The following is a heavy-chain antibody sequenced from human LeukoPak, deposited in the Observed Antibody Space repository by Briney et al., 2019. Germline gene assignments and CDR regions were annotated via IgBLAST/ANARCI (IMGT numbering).Heavy chain of an antibody. CDR2: ISYDGSNK. D-gene: IGHD3-10*01. Sequence: GGSLRLSCAASGFTFSSYGMHWVRQAPGKGLEWVAVISYDGSNKYYADSVKGRFTISRDNSKNTLYLQMNSLRAEDTAVYYCAKDRKYYGSGSVLDYWGQEPWSPSP. V-gene: IGHV3-30*18. J-gene: IGHJ4*01. CDR1: GFTFSSYG. CDR3: AKDRKYYGSGSVLDY.